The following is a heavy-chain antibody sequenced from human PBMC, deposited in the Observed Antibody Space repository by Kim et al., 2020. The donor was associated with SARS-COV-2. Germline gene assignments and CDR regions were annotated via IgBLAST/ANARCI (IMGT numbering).Heavy chain of an antibody. Sequence: GGSLRLSCAASGFTFSSYGMHWVRQAPGKGLEWVAVISYDGSNKYYADSVKGRFTISRDNSKNTLYLQMNSLRAEDTAVYYCAAPVSDYGDYGSKDWYFDLWGRGTPVTVSS. CDR2: ISYDGSNK. CDR1: GFTFSSYG. CDR3: AAPVSDYGDYGSKDWYFDL. V-gene: IGHV3-30*03. D-gene: IGHD4-17*01. J-gene: IGHJ2*01.